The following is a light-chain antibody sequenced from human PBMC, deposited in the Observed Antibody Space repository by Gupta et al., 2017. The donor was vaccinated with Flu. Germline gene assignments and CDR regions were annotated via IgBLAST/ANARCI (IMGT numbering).Light chain of an antibody. Sequence: DIQMTQSPSSLSASVGDRVIITCRASQSISNSLGWYQQKPQKAPKSLIYGASSLQKGVPSRFSGSGSGREFTLTISSLQPEDFGTYYCLQDGDYPITFGQGTRLEIK. CDR1: QSISNS. CDR3: LQDGDYPIT. CDR2: GAS. V-gene: IGKV1D-16*01. J-gene: IGKJ5*01.